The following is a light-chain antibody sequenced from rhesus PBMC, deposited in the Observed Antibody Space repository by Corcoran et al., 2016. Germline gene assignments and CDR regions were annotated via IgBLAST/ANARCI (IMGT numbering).Light chain of an antibody. CDR2: YAS. Sequence: EIVMTQSPATLSLSPGERATLSCRASQSVGSTLAWYQQKPGQAPRLLLYYASSRATGIPDRFSGSGSGTEFTLTISSLDPDDVGVYYCQKYNDWPYSFGQGTKVEIK. CDR1: QSVGST. CDR3: QKYNDWPYS. V-gene: IGKV3-42*02. J-gene: IGKJ2*01.